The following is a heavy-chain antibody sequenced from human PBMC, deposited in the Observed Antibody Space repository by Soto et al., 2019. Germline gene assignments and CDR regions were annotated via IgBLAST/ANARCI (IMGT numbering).Heavy chain of an antibody. J-gene: IGHJ4*02. D-gene: IGHD6-13*01. Sequence: GGSLRLSCPASGFTFSSFWMTWIRQAPGKGLEWVANIKHDGSEEYYVDSVKGRFTISRDNAKNSLYLQMNSLRAEDTAVYYCARGGYASSWWWVFWGQGTLVTVSS. CDR3: ARGGYASSWWWVF. V-gene: IGHV3-7*05. CDR1: GFTFSSFW. CDR2: IKHDGSEE.